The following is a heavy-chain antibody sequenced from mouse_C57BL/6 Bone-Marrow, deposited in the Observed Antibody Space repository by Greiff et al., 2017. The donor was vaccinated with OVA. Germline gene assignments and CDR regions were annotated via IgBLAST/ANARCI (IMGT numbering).Heavy chain of an antibody. CDR3: TRDRGYYYGTPYYAMDY. CDR2: ISSGGDYI. J-gene: IGHJ4*01. V-gene: IGHV5-9-1*02. Sequence: EVKVIESGEGLVKPGGSLKLSCAASGFTFSSYAMSWVRQTPEKRLEWVAYISSGGDYIYYADTVKGRFTISRDNARNTLYLQMSSLKSEDTAMYYCTRDRGYYYGTPYYAMDYWGQGTSVTVSS. CDR1: GFTFSSYA. D-gene: IGHD2-1*01.